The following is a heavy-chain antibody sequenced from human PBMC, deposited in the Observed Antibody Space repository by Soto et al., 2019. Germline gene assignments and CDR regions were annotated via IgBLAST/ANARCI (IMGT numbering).Heavy chain of an antibody. D-gene: IGHD3-3*01. CDR3: ARENDFWSGYRYYYYGMDV. J-gene: IGHJ6*02. V-gene: IGHV3-21*01. Sequence: GGSLRLSCAASGFTFSSYSMDWVRQAPGKGLEWVSSISSSSSYIYYADSVKGRFTISRDNAKNSLYLRMNSLRAEDTAVYYCARENDFWSGYRYYYYGMDVWGQGTTVTVSS. CDR2: ISSSSSYI. CDR1: GFTFSSYS.